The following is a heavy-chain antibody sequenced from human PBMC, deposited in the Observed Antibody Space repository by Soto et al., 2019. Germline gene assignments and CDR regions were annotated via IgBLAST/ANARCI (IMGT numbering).Heavy chain of an antibody. Sequence: GGSLRLPCSASGFTFSSYAMHWVRQAPGKGLEYVSAISSNGGNTYYADSVKDRFTISRDNSKNTLYLQMNSLRLEDAAVYYCEKALRSGWPPFTRLFDYWGQGTLVTVSS. J-gene: IGHJ4*02. D-gene: IGHD6-19*01. V-gene: IGHV3-64D*06. CDR1: GFTFSSYA. CDR3: EKALRSGWPPFTRLFDY. CDR2: ISSNGGNT.